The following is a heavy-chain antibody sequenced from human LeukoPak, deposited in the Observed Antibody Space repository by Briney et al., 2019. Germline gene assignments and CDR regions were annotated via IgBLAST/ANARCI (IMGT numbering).Heavy chain of an antibody. CDR2: IYTSGST. CDR3: ARFCSSTSCLEHDAFDI. D-gene: IGHD2-2*01. J-gene: IGHJ3*02. V-gene: IGHV4-61*02. CDR1: GGSISSGSYY. Sequence: SETLSLTCTVSGGSISSGSYYWSWIRQPAGKGLEWIGRIYTSGSTNYNPSLKSRVTISVDTSKNQFSLKLSSVTAADTAVYYCARFCSSTSCLEHDAFDIWGQGTMVTVSS.